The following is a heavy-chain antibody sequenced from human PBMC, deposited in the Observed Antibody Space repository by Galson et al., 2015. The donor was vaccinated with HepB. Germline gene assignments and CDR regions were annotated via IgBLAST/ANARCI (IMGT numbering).Heavy chain of an antibody. CDR2: ISSSSSYT. CDR1: GFTFSDYY. J-gene: IGHJ4*02. D-gene: IGHD6-19*01. CDR3: ATIPGGGSQPVYSSGWNFDY. V-gene: IGHV3-11*06. Sequence: SLRLSCAASGFTFSDYYMSWIRQAPGKGLEWVSYISSSSSYTNYADSVKGRFTISRDNAKNSLYLQMNSLRAEDTAVYYCATIPGGGSQPVYSSGWNFDYWGQGTLVTVSS.